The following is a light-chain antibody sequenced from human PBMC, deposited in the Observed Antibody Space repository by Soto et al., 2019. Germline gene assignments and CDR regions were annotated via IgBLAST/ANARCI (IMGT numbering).Light chain of an antibody. CDR3: QQRSNSRT. J-gene: IGKJ1*01. CDR2: DAL. Sequence: ELVLTQSPATLPLSPGERATLSCRPSKSVGSYLAWYQQKPGQAPRLLIYDALNRATANPARFSGSGSGTDLTLTVSGLEPEDFGVYYCQQRSNSRTFGQGTKVEIK. CDR1: KSVGSY. V-gene: IGKV3-11*01.